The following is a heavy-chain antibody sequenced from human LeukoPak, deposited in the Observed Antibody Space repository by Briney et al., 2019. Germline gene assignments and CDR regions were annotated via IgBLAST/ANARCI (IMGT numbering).Heavy chain of an antibody. CDR1: GFTLSTYE. D-gene: IGHD5-12*01. CDR2: ISSSGSIK. V-gene: IGHV3-48*03. J-gene: IGHJ4*02. CDR3: ARDPRGGYADLNY. Sequence: GGSLRLSCAASGFTLSTYEMNWVRQAPGKGLEWVSYISSSGSIKYYADSVKGRFTISRDNAKNSLYLQMNSLRAEDTALYYCARDPRGGYADLNYWGQGTLVTVSS.